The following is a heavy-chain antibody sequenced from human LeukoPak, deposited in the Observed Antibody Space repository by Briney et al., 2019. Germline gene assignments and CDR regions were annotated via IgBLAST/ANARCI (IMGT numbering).Heavy chain of an antibody. CDR3: AKVISVGDGSGSYYNAPDYYYYMDV. V-gene: IGHV3-23*01. CDR2: IRGSGGST. J-gene: IGHJ6*03. D-gene: IGHD3-10*01. Sequence: PGGSLRLSCAASGFTFRSYGMSWVRQAPGKGLEWVSAIRGSGGSTYYADSVKGRFTISRDNSKNTLYLQMNSLRAEDTAVYYCAKVISVGDGSGSYYNAPDYYYYMDVWGKGTTVTISS. CDR1: GFTFRSYG.